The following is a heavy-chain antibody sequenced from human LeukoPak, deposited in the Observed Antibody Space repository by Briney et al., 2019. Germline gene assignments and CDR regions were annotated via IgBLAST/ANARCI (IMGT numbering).Heavy chain of an antibody. V-gene: IGHV1-69*06. CDR3: ARGRGTMIVVVIRGKWDYAFDI. D-gene: IGHD3-22*01. J-gene: IGHJ3*02. CDR2: IIPIFGTA. Sequence: GASVKVSCKASGGTFSSYAISWARQAPGQGLEWMGGIIPIFGTANYAQKFQGRVTITADKSASTAYMELSSLRSEDTAVYYCARGRGTMIVVVIRGKWDYAFDIWGQGTMVTVSS. CDR1: GGTFSSYA.